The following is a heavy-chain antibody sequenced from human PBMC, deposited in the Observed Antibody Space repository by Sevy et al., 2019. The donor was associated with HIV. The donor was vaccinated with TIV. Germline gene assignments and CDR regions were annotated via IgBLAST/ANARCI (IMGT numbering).Heavy chain of an antibody. J-gene: IGHJ4*02. V-gene: IGHV3-23*01. D-gene: IGHD5-18*01. CDR2: INNGGST. CDR3: ASGDTTMITDLDY. Sequence: GGSLRLSCGASGFTFSNYAMSWVRQAPGKGPEWVSGINNGGSTYYADYGKGRFTISRDNSKKMVFLQMNSLRAEDTAVYYCASGDTTMITDLDYWGQGALVTVSS. CDR1: GFTFSNYA.